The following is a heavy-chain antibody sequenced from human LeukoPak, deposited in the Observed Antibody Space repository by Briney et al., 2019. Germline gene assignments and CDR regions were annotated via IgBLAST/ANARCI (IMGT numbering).Heavy chain of an antibody. CDR3: ARDRRNFAYCSGDCLGDFDY. Sequence: GGSLRLSFAASGFTFSSYAMSWVRQAPGKGLEWVSAISGSGGSTYYADSVKGRFTISRDNSKNTLYLQMNSLRADDTALYYCARDRRNFAYCSGDCLGDFDYWGQGTLVTVSS. CDR2: ISGSGGST. J-gene: IGHJ4*02. D-gene: IGHD2-21*02. CDR1: GFTFSSYA. V-gene: IGHV3-23*01.